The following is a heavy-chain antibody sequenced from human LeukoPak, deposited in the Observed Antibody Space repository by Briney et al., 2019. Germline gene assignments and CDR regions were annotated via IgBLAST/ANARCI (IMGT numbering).Heavy chain of an antibody. J-gene: IGHJ5*02. CDR3: ARAPLVMVNWFDP. CDR1: GYTFTGYY. V-gene: IGHV1-2*02. CDR2: INPNSGGT. Sequence: GASVKVSCKASGYTFTGYYMHWVRQAPGQGLEWMGWINPNSGGTNYAQKFQGRVTMTRDTSISTAYMELSRLRSDDTAVYYCARAPLVMVNWFDPWGQGTLVTVSS. D-gene: IGHD2-21*01.